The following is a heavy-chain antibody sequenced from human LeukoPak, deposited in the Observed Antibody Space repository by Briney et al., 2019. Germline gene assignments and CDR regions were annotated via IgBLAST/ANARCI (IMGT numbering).Heavy chain of an antibody. CDR1: GYTFTSYG. CDR2: IIPIFGTA. CDR3: AREGVVGQQLYYYYMDV. Sequence: ASVKVSCKASGYTFTSYGISWVRQAPGQGLEWMGGIIPIFGTANYAQKFQGRVTITADESTSTAYMELSSLRSEDTAVYYCAREGVVGQQLYYYYMDVWGKGTTVTVSS. D-gene: IGHD6-13*01. V-gene: IGHV1-69*13. J-gene: IGHJ6*03.